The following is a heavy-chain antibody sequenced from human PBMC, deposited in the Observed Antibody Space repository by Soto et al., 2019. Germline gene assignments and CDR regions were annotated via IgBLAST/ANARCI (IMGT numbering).Heavy chain of an antibody. CDR2: IYYRGST. V-gene: IGHV4-31*03. D-gene: IGHD3-16*01. J-gene: IGHJ5*02. Sequence: QVQLQESGPGLVKPSQTLSLTCTVSGGSINSGGYYWNWNRQHPGKGLEWSGYIYYRGSTYYNPSLKSRVTIPVDTSKNQCSLKLSSVTAADTAVYYCARSLFPWGQGTLVTVSS. CDR3: ARSLFP. CDR1: GGSINSGGYY.